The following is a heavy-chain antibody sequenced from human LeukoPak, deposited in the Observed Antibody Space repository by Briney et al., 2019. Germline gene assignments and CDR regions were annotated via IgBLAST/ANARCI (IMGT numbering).Heavy chain of an antibody. J-gene: IGHJ2*01. CDR3: ARDTGWYFDL. D-gene: IGHD4-17*01. CDR1: GFTFSSYW. CDR2: IKQDGSEK. Sequence: GGSLRLSCAASGFTFSSYWMSWVRQAPGKGLEWVANIKQDGSEKYYVDSVKGRFTISRDAKNSLYLQMNSLRAEDTAVYYCARDTGWYFDLWGRGTLVTVSS. V-gene: IGHV3-7*04.